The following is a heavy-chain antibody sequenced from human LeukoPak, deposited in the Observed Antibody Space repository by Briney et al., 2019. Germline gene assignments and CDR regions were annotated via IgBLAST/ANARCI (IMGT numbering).Heavy chain of an antibody. CDR1: GGPMNTYY. CDR2: IYYSGNT. V-gene: IGHV4-59*01. Sequence: PSETLSLTCNVSGGPMNTYYWNWIRQPPGKGLEWIGFIYYSGNTKYTPSLSSRVTISIDTSRNHFSLRLSSVTPADTAKYYCARERLAARPGHFDYWGQGTLVAVSA. CDR3: ARERLAARPGHFDY. J-gene: IGHJ4*02. D-gene: IGHD6-6*01.